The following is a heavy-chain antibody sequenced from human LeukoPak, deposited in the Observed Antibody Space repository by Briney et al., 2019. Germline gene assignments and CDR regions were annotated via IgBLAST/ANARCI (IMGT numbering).Heavy chain of an antibody. CDR1: GGSISSYY. CDR2: IYYSGST. D-gene: IGHD4-23*01. Sequence: PSETLSLTCTVSGGSISSYYWSWIRQPPGKGLEWVGYIYYSGSTNYNPSLKSRVTISVDTSKNQFSLKLSSVTAADTAVYYCALSGSPGNLLDYWGQGTLVTVSS. V-gene: IGHV4-59*01. CDR3: ALSGSPGNLLDY. J-gene: IGHJ4*02.